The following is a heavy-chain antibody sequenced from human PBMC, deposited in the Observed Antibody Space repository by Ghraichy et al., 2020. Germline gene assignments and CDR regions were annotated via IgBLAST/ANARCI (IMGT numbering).Heavy chain of an antibody. CDR3: ARDRRVSTAPSDAFAI. D-gene: IGHD3-10*01. Sequence: SETLSLTCTVSGDSISSYYWSWFRQPPGKGLEWIGYIYYTGSTNYSPSLKSRVTISVDRSKNQFSLNLSSMTAADTAVYYCARDRRVSTAPSDAFAIWGQGTLVTVSS. CDR2: IYYTGST. V-gene: IGHV4-59*01. CDR1: GDSISSYY. J-gene: IGHJ3*02.